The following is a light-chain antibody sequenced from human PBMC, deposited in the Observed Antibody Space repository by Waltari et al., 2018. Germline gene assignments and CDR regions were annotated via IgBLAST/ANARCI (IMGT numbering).Light chain of an antibody. CDR1: TSTIGSNA. CDR2: NNH. Sequence: QSVLTQPPSASGTPGQRVTISCSGSTSTIGSNAVNWYQQLPGTAPKLLIYNNHQRPSGVPDRFSGSKSGTSASLAISGLQSEDEADYYCAAWDGSLDGVVFGGGTMLTVL. CDR3: AAWDGSLDGVV. J-gene: IGLJ2*01. V-gene: IGLV1-44*01.